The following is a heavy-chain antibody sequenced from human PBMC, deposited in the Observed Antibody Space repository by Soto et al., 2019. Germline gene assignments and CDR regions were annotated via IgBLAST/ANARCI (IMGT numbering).Heavy chain of an antibody. V-gene: IGHV1-24*01. J-gene: IGHJ4*02. CDR3: ATGSVVVVAATLWLDY. D-gene: IGHD2-15*01. CDR1: GYTLTELS. Sequence: QVQLVQSGAEVKKPGASVKVSCKVSGYTLTELSMHWVRQAPGKGLEWMGGFDPEDGETIYAQKFQGRVTMTEDTSTDTAYMELSSLRSEATAVYYCATGSVVVVAATLWLDYWGQGTLVTVSS. CDR2: FDPEDGET.